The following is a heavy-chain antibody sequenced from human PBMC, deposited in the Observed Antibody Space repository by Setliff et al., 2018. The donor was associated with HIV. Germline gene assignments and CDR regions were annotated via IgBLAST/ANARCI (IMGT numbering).Heavy chain of an antibody. D-gene: IGHD7-27*01. V-gene: IGHV3-7*01. CDR3: ARYLGYFDY. CDR1: GFTFGDYA. CDR2: ISNDGGRE. Sequence: GSLRLSCTASGFTFGDYAMSWVRQAPGKGLEWAAIISNDGGREYYMDSVKGRFTISRDNAKNSLYLQMNSLRAEDTAVYYCARYLGYFDYWGQGTLVTVSS. J-gene: IGHJ4*02.